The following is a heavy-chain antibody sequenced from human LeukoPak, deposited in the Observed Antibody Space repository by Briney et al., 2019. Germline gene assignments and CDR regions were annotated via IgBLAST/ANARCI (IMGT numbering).Heavy chain of an antibody. Sequence: ASVKVSCKASGYTFTGYYMHWVRQAPGQGLEWMGWINPNSGGTNYAQKFQGRVTMTRDTSISTAYMELSRLRSDDTAVYYCARDFTPGDFYYHYYGMDVWGQGTTVTVSS. D-gene: IGHD3-16*01. CDR3: ARDFTPGDFYYHYYGMDV. V-gene: IGHV1-2*02. CDR2: INPNSGGT. CDR1: GYTFTGYY. J-gene: IGHJ6*02.